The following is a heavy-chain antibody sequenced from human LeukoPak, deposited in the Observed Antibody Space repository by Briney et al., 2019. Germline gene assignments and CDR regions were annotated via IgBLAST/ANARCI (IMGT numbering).Heavy chain of an antibody. Sequence: ASVKVSCKASGYTFTSYGISWVRQAPGQGLEWMGWISAYNGNTNYAQKRQGRVTMTTDTSTSTAYMELRSLRSDDTAVYYCARAGDGDYDILTGYYHAPEVYGMDVWGQGTTVTVSS. J-gene: IGHJ6*02. CDR3: ARAGDGDYDILTGYYHAPEVYGMDV. CDR1: GYTFTSYG. V-gene: IGHV1-18*01. D-gene: IGHD3-9*01. CDR2: ISAYNGNT.